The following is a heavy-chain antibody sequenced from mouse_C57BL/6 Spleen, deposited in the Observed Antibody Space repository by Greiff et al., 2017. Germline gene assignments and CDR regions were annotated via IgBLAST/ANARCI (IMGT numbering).Heavy chain of an antibody. CDR2: INPGSGGT. CDR3: ARGTTAFDY. Sequence: VQLKESGAELVRPGTSVKVSCKASGYAFTNYLIEWVKQRPGQGLEWIGVINPGSGGTNYNEKFKGKATLTADKSSSTAYMQLSSLTSEDSAVYFCARGTTAFDYWGQGTTLTVSS. D-gene: IGHD1-2*01. J-gene: IGHJ2*01. CDR1: GYAFTNYL. V-gene: IGHV1-54*01.